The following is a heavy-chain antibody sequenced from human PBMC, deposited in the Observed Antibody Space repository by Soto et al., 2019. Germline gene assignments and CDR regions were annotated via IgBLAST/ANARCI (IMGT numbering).Heavy chain of an antibody. CDR2: ISYDGSNK. CDR1: GFTFSSYA. V-gene: IGHV3-30-3*01. CDR3: ARPLTPWYYYDSSGQKAFDI. D-gene: IGHD3-22*01. Sequence: GGSLNLSCAASGFTFSSYAMHWFRQAPCKWLEWVAVISYDGSNKYYADSVKGRFTISRDNSKNTLYLQMNSLRAEDTAVYYCARPLTPWYYYDSSGQKAFDIWGQGTMVTVSS. J-gene: IGHJ3*02.